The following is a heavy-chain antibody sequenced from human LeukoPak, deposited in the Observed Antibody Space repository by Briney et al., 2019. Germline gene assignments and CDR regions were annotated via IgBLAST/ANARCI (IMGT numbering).Heavy chain of an antibody. CDR3: ASLETAAIRAFDY. J-gene: IGHJ4*01. CDR2: IYFSGST. V-gene: IGHV4-31*03. CDR1: GGSISSANYY. D-gene: IGHD2-2*02. Sequence: SETLSLTCTVSGGSISSANYYWSWIRRHPGQGPEWIGYIYFSGSTYYNPSLKSRVTMSADTSKNQFSLELRSVTAADTAVYYCASLETAAIRAFDYWGHGTLVTVSS.